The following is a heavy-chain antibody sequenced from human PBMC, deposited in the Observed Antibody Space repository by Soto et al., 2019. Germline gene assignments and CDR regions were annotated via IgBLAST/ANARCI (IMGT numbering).Heavy chain of an antibody. J-gene: IGHJ6*02. Sequence: PSETQYRTCTVCFVPILGYYWRCLRESPGKGLEWIGYMYNTGSTVYNPSFKSRVTISVDTSKNQFSLKLNSVTAADTAVYYCARDLWGYCGTDCYPLDVWGQGTTVTVS. CDR1: FVPILGYY. CDR3: ARDLWGYCGTDCYPLDV. D-gene: IGHD2-21*02. V-gene: IGHV4-59*01. CDR2: MYNTGST.